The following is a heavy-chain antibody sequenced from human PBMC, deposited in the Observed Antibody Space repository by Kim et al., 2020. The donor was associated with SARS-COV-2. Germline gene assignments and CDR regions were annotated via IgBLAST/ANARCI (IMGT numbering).Heavy chain of an antibody. CDR2: IYYSGST. CDR1: GGSISSTSYY. J-gene: IGHJ6*02. CDR3: AGEEAVPTLYYYYGMDV. Sequence: SETLSLTCTVSGGSISSTSYYWGWIRQPPGKGLEWIGSIYYSGSTYYNPSLKSRVTISVDTSKNQFSLKLRSVTAADTAVYYCAGEEAVPTLYYYYGMDVWGQGTTVTVSS. V-gene: IGHV4-39*01. D-gene: IGHD6-19*01.